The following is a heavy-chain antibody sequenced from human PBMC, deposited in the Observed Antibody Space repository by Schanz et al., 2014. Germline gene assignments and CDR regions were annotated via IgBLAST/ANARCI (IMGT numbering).Heavy chain of an antibody. Sequence: QVQLVESGGGVVQPGRSLRLSCAASGFTFSTPGMHWVRQAPGKGLVWVTYIRYDGINKYYADSVKGRFTISRDNSKNTLYLQMNSLRAEDTAVYYCARELLESPLFDYWGQGTLVTVSS. D-gene: IGHD1-1*01. V-gene: IGHV3-30*02. CDR2: IRYDGINK. J-gene: IGHJ4*02. CDR3: ARELLESPLFDY. CDR1: GFTFSTPG.